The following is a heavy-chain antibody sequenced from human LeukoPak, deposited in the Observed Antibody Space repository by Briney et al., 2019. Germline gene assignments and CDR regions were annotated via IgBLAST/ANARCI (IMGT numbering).Heavy chain of an antibody. CDR3: TTDLYSGSYQHCDY. Sequence: GGSLRLSCAASGFTFSNAWMSWVRQAPGKGLEWVGRIKSKTDGGTTDYAAPVKGRFTISRDDSKNTLYLQMNSLKTEDAAVYYCTTDLYSGSYQHCDYWGQGTLVTVSS. J-gene: IGHJ4*02. D-gene: IGHD1-26*01. V-gene: IGHV3-15*01. CDR2: IKSKTDGGTT. CDR1: GFTFSNAW.